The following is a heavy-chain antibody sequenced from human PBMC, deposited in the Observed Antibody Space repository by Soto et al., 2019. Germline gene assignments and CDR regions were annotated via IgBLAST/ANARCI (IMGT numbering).Heavy chain of an antibody. D-gene: IGHD2-2*01. CDR1: GGTFSSYA. CDR3: VLPPRAGYQYGMDV. CDR2: IIPIFETP. V-gene: IGHV1-69*01. Sequence: QVQLVQSGAEVKKPGSSVKVSCKASGGTFSSYAISWVRQAPGQGLEWMGGIIPIFETPSYAQKFQGRVTITADESTSTAFMELTSLRSEDTGVYYCVLPPRAGYQYGMDVWGQGTTVTVSS. J-gene: IGHJ6*02.